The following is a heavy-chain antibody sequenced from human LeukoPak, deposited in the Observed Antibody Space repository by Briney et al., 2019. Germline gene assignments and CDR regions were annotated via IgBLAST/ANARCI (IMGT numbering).Heavy chain of an antibody. J-gene: IGHJ6*03. D-gene: IGHD3-3*01. CDR2: INHSGST. Sequence: GSLRLSCAASGFTFSNYWMSWVRQPPGKGLEWIGEINHSGSTNYNPSLKSRVTISVDTSKNQFSLKLSSVTAADTAVYYCAGARYYDFWSGPYYYYMDVWGKGTTVTVSS. V-gene: IGHV4-34*08. CDR1: GFTFSNYW. CDR3: AGARYYDFWSGPYYYYMDV.